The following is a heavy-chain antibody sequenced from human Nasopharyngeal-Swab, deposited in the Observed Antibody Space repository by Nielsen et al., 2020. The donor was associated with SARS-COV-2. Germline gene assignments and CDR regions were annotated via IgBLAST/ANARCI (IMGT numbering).Heavy chain of an antibody. Sequence: ASVKASCKVCGDTLTELSMHWVRQAPGKGREGLGGFDPEDGETIYAQKFQGRVTMTEDTSTDTAYMELSSLRSEDTGVYYCATAAVAGNAGWFDPWGQGTLVTVSS. V-gene: IGHV1-24*01. CDR1: GDTLTELS. D-gene: IGHD6-19*01. J-gene: IGHJ5*02. CDR2: FDPEDGET. CDR3: ATAAVAGNAGWFDP.